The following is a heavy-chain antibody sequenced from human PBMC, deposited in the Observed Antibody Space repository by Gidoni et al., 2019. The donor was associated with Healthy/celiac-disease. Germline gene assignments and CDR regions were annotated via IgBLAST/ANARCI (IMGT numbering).Heavy chain of an antibody. D-gene: IGHD3-9*01. CDR1: GFTFSSYW. V-gene: IGHV3-7*01. Sequence: EVQLVESGGGLVQPGGSLRLSCAASGFTFSSYWMSWVRQAPGKGLEWVANIKQAGSEKYSVSYGKGRFTISRDNAKNSLYLQMNSLRAEDTAVYYCARPVGLRYFDWLLYPYYFDYWGQRTLVTVSA. CDR3: ARPVGLRYFDWLLYPYYFDY. CDR2: IKQAGSEK. J-gene: IGHJ4*02.